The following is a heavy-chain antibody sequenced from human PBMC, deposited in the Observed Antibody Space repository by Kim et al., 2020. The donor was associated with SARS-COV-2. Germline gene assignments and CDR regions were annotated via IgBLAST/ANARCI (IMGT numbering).Heavy chain of an antibody. CDR3: ARPGLRDIGRASDY. CDR2: ISSSSSTI. Sequence: GGSLRLSCAASGFTFSSYSMNWVRQAPGKGLEWVSYISSSSSTIYYADSVKGRFTISRDNAKNSLYLQMNSLRDEDTAVYYCARPGLRDIGRASDYWGQGTLVTVSS. D-gene: IGHD2-21*01. V-gene: IGHV3-48*02. J-gene: IGHJ4*02. CDR1: GFTFSSYS.